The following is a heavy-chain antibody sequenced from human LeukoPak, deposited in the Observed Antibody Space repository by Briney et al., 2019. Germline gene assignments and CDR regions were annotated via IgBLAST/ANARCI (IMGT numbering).Heavy chain of an antibody. CDR2: IYSSGSP. CDR3: ARDPPGGIGEYFQH. D-gene: IGHD2-15*01. Sequence: PSETLSLTCTVSGVSIKTNSDYWGWIRQAPGKGLEWIGSIYSSGSPYYSPSFKSRATMSIDRSQNHFSLRLTSVTAADTAVYYCARDPPGGIGEYFQHWGQGTLVTVSS. J-gene: IGHJ1*01. CDR1: GVSIKTNSDY. V-gene: IGHV4-39*07.